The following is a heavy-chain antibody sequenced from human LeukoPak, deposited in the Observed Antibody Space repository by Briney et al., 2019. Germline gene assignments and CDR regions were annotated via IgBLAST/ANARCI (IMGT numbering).Heavy chain of an antibody. CDR1: GYTFTGYY. D-gene: IGHD2-2*01. CDR3: ARVIGVVPAATDAFDI. CDR2: INPNSGGT. V-gene: IGHV1-2*02. Sequence: ASVKVSCKASGYTFTGYYMHWVRQAPGQGVEWMGWINPNSGGTNYAQKFQGRVTMTRDTSISTAYMELSRLRSDDTAVYYCARVIGVVPAATDAFDIWGQGTMVTVSS. J-gene: IGHJ3*02.